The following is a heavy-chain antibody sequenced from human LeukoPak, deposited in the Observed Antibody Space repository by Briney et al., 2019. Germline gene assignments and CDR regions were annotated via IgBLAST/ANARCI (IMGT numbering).Heavy chain of an antibody. CDR3: ASVPHITMVRGVTNRYYYYGMDV. V-gene: IGHV4-59*08. CDR1: GGSISSYY. J-gene: IGHJ6*02. CDR2: IYYSGST. D-gene: IGHD3-10*01. Sequence: KPWETLSLTCTVSGGSISSYYWSWIRQPPGKGLEWIGYIYYSGSTNYNPPLKSRVTISVDTSKNQFSLKLSSVTAADTAVYYCASVPHITMVRGVTNRYYYYGMDVWGQGTTVTVSS.